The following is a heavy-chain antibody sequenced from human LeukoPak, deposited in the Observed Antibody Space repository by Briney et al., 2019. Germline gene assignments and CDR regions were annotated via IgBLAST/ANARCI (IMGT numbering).Heavy chain of an antibody. J-gene: IGHJ3*02. D-gene: IGHD4-17*01. Sequence: SETLSHTCAVSGASIYTVGSFWGWIRQPPGTGLEWIGSVFYSGSANYNPSLQSRVTISVDTSRNQFSLRLSSVPPADTAVYYCARRPSCPTTSAFDIWGQGTLVTVSP. CDR1: GASIYTVGSF. V-gene: IGHV4-39*01. CDR2: VFYSGSA. CDR3: ARRPSCPTTSAFDI.